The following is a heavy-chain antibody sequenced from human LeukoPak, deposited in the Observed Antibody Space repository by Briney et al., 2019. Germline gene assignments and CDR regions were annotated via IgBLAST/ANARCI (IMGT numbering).Heavy chain of an antibody. D-gene: IGHD5-18*01. CDR2: IKYDEIEK. CDR1: GFTFRSYW. J-gene: IGHJ6*02. CDR3: ARDAVDTANAV. V-gene: IGHV3-7*03. Sequence: GGSLRLSCAASGFTFRSYWMSWVRQAPGKGLEWVANIKYDEIEKYHVDSVKGRFTISRDNAKNSLYLQMNSLRAEDTAVYYCARDAVDTANAVWGQGTTVTVSS.